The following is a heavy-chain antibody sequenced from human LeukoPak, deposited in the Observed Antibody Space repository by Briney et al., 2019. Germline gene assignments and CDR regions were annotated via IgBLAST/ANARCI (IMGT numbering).Heavy chain of an antibody. CDR1: GASVSSDY. CDR2: IYHSGHT. Sequence: SETLSLTCTVSGASVSSDYWSWIRQSPGKGLEWIGYIYHSGHTMSNPSLKSRVSLSLDTSNNQFSLKLSSVTAADTAVCYCARHPFQYPFDHWGQGTVVSVSS. D-gene: IGHD4-4*01. J-gene: IGHJ5*02. CDR3: ARHPFQYPFDH. V-gene: IGHV4-59*08.